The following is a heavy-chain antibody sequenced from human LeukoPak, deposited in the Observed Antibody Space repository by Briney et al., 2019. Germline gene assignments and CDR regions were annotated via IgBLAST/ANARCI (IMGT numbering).Heavy chain of an antibody. D-gene: IGHD6-13*01. J-gene: IGHJ4*02. CDR2: ISYDGSNK. CDR3: ARAARSSWYYFDY. V-gene: IGHV3-30*04. Sequence: GGSRGLSWPAPGLPLVSYAMHWFRQPPARGLGGWQVISYDGSNKYYADSVKGRFTISRDNSKNTLYLQMNSLRAEDTAVYYCARAARSSWYYFDYWGQGTLVTVSS. CDR1: GLPLVSYA.